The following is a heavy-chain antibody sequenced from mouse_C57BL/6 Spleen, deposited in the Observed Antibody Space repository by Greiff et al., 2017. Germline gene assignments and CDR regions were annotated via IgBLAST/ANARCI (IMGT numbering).Heavy chain of an antibody. CDR2: IDPETGGT. J-gene: IGHJ3*01. CDR1: GYTFTDYE. V-gene: IGHV1-15*01. Sequence: QVQLQQSGAGLVRPGASVTLSCKASGYTFTDYEMHWVKQTPVHGLEWIGAIDPETGGTAYNQKFKGKAILTADKSSSTAYMELRSLTSEDSAVYYCTRGGYYGSSFWFAYWGQGTLVTVSA. D-gene: IGHD1-1*01. CDR3: TRGGYYGSSFWFAY.